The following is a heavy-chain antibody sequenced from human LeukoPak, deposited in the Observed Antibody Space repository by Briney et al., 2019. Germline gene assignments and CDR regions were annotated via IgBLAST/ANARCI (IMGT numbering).Heavy chain of an antibody. D-gene: IGHD2-2*02. V-gene: IGHV1-69*05. J-gene: IGHJ6*03. Sequence: SVKVSCKASGGTFSSYAISWVRQAPGQGLEWMGGIIPIFGTANYAQKLQGRVTITTDESTSTAYMELSSLRSEDTAVYYCARVQVVPAAIRYYYMDVWGKGTTVTVSS. CDR1: GGTFSSYA. CDR2: IIPIFGTA. CDR3: ARVQVVPAAIRYYYMDV.